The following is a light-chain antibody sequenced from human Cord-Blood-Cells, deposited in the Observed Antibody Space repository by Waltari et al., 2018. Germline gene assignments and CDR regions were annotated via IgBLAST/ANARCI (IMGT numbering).Light chain of an antibody. Sequence: QSALTPPASVSGSPGQSITISCTGTSSYVGGYNYVSWYQQHPGKAPKLMVYDVSNRPSGVSNRFAGSKSGNTASLTISGLQAEDEVDYYCSSYTSSSTLVCGGGTKLTVL. CDR3: SSYTSSSTLV. CDR2: DVS. J-gene: IGLJ3*02. V-gene: IGLV2-14*03. CDR1: SSYVGGYNY.